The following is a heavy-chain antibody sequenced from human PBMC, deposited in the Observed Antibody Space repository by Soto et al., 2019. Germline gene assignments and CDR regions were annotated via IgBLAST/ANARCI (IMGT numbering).Heavy chain of an antibody. V-gene: IGHV3-21*01. CDR1: GFTFSGYS. CDR2: ISGPSIYI. Sequence: EVPLVESGGGLVKPGGSLRLSCVASGFTFSGYSINWVRQAPGKGLEWVSYISGPSIYIYYADSVKGRFTISRGNAKSAVYLQMNSLRAEDTAVYYCARGFRNGFNVWGQGTTVSVSS. J-gene: IGHJ6*02. D-gene: IGHD2-8*01. CDR3: ARGFRNGFNV.